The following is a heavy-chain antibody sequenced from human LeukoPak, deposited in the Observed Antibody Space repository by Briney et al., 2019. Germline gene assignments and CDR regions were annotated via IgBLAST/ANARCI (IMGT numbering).Heavy chain of an antibody. CDR2: MNPNSGNT. V-gene: IGHV1-8*01. CDR3: ARGLAVAGTGSFDY. D-gene: IGHD6-19*01. CDR1: GYTFTSYD. J-gene: IGHJ4*02. Sequence: ASVKVSCTASGYTFTSYDINWVRQATGQGLEWMGWMNPNSGNTGYAQKFQGRVTMTRNTSISTVYMELSSLRSEDTAVYYCARGLAVAGTGSFDYWGLGTLVTVSS.